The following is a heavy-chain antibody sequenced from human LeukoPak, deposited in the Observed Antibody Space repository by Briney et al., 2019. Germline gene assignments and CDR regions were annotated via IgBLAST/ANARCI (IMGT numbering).Heavy chain of an antibody. Sequence: SQTLSLTCAISGDSVSSNSAAWNWIRQSPSRGLEWLGRTYYRSKWYNDYAVSVKSRITINPDTSKNQFSLQLNSVTPEDTAVYYCARQLSSSWYRSGWGLEYYGMDVWGQGTTVTVSS. V-gene: IGHV6-1*01. D-gene: IGHD6-13*01. CDR1: GDSVSSNSAA. CDR2: TYYRSKWYN. CDR3: ARQLSSSWYRSGWGLEYYGMDV. J-gene: IGHJ6*02.